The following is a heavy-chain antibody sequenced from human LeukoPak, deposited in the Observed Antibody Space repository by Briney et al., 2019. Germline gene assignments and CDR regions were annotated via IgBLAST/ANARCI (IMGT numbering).Heavy chain of an antibody. V-gene: IGHV3-7*01. CDR3: GRLARNAWYAVDY. CDR1: GFTFSSFW. D-gene: IGHD6-19*01. J-gene: IGHJ4*02. Sequence: GGSLRLSCAASGFTFSSFWMGWVRQTPGKRLEWVANMNIDGSEKYYADSVKGRFSISRDNPTNSLYLQINSLRAEDTALYYCGRLARNAWYAVDYWGQGTLVTVSS. CDR2: MNIDGSEK.